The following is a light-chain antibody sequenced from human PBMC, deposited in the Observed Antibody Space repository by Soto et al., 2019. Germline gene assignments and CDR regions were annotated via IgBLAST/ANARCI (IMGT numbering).Light chain of an antibody. CDR3: QQYKSYWT. V-gene: IGKV1-5*03. CDR2: KAS. J-gene: IGKJ1*01. CDR1: QSISSW. Sequence: DIQMTQSPSTLSASVGDRVTITCRASQSISSWLAWYQQKPGKAPKLLIYKASSLESGVPSRFSGSGSGTEFTLTISSPQSDDFATYYCQQYKSYWTFGQGPKVDIK.